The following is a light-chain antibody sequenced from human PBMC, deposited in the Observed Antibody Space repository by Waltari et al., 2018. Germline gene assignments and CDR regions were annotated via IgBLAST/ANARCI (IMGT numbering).Light chain of an antibody. CDR2: DVN. CDR3: SSYTSRTTLV. Sequence: QSALTQPASVSGSPGQSITISCTGTSNDVGGYNYVSWYQQSPGQAPKCMVYDVNKRPSGVSNRFSGSQSGNTASLTISGLQAEDEADYYCSSYTSRTTLVFGGGTRLTVL. CDR1: SNDVGGYNY. J-gene: IGLJ2*01. V-gene: IGLV2-14*01.